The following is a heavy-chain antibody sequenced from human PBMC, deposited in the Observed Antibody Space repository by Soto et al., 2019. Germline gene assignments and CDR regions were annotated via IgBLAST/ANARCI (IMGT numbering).Heavy chain of an antibody. Sequence: QVHLVQSGAEVKKPGASVKVSCKGSGYAFTTYGITWVRQAPGQGLEWMGWISAHDGNTNYEQKPQGRVTVTRDPSTSTTYMGLTRLGPDDAAVYYCGRGEYGDYWGQGALVTVSS. D-gene: IGHD3-10*01. CDR3: GRGEYGDY. V-gene: IGHV1-18*01. CDR1: GYAFTTYG. J-gene: IGHJ4*02. CDR2: ISAHDGNT.